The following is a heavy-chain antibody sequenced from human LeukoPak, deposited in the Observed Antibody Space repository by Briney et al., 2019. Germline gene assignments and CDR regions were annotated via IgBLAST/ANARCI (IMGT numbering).Heavy chain of an antibody. Sequence: GGSLRLSCAASEFTVSSNHMSWVRQAPGKGLEWVSVLYSGGSTFYADSVKGRFTISRDNSRNTLYLQMNSLTVEDTAVYYCASDLGRFDCWGQGTLVTVSS. CDR1: EFTVSSNH. J-gene: IGHJ4*02. V-gene: IGHV3-66*01. CDR2: LYSGGST. D-gene: IGHD2-15*01. CDR3: ASDLGRFDC.